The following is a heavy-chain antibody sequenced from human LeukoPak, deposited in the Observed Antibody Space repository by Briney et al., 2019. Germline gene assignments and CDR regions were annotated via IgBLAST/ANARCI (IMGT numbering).Heavy chain of an antibody. D-gene: IGHD3-22*01. CDR1: GYTFTSYD. Sequence: GASVKVSCKASGYTFTSYDINWVRQATGQGLEWMGWMNPNSGNTGYAQKFQGRVTITRNTSISTAYMELSSLRSEDTAVYYCARAYYYDSSGYYPEGYYYYYGMDVWGQGTTVTVSS. V-gene: IGHV1-8*01. J-gene: IGHJ6*02. CDR2: MNPNSGNT. CDR3: ARAYYYDSSGYYPEGYYYYYGMDV.